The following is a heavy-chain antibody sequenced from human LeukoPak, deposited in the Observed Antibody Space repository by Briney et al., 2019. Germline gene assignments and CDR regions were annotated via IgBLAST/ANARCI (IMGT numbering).Heavy chain of an antibody. D-gene: IGHD4-17*01. CDR3: ARDPPDTVTTHYYYYGMDV. CDR1: GGSISSSSYY. V-gene: IGHV4-39*07. Sequence: SETLSLTCTVSGGSISSSSYYWGWIRQPPGKGLEWIGSIYYSGSTYYNPSLKSRVTISVDTSKNQFSLKLSSVTAADTAVYYCARDPPDTVTTHYYYYGMDVWGQGTTVTVSS. CDR2: IYYSGST. J-gene: IGHJ6*02.